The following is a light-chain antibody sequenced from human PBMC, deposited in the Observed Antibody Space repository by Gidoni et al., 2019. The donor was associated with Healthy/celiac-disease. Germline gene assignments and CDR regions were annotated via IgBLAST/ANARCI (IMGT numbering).Light chain of an antibody. V-gene: IGKV1-33*01. CDR1: QDISNY. CDR3: QQYVNLPLYS. J-gene: IGKJ2*03. Sequence: SVGDRVTITCQASQDISNYLNWYQQKPGKAPKLLIYDASNLETGVPSRFSGSGSGTDFTFTISSLQPEDIATYYCQQYVNLPLYSFGQGTKLEIK. CDR2: DAS.